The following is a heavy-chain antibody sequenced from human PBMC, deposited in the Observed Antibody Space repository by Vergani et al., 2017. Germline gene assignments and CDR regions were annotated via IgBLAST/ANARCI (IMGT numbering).Heavy chain of an antibody. D-gene: IGHD2-2*03. J-gene: IGHJ3*02. CDR3: TTVGYCSSTSCYGAPDAFDI. Sequence: EVQLVESGGGLVQPGGSLRLSCAASGFTFSSYAMSWVRQAPGKGLEWVSAISGSGGSTYYADSVKGRFTISRDNSKNTLYLQMNSLKTEDTAVYYCTTVGYCSSTSCYGAPDAFDIWGQGTMVTVSS. V-gene: IGHV3-23*04. CDR2: ISGSGGST. CDR1: GFTFSSYA.